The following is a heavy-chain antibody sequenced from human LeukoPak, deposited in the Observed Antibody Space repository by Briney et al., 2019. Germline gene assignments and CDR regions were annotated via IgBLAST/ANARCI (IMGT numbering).Heavy chain of an antibody. J-gene: IGHJ4*02. CDR1: GGSISSSSHY. D-gene: IGHD4-17*01. CDR2: IYYSGST. Sequence: ASETLSLTCTVSGGSISSSSHYWGWIRQPPGKGLEWIGSIYYSGSTYYNPSLKSRVTISVDTSKNQFSLKLSSVTAADTAVYYCARHTVLFDYWGQGTLVTVSS. V-gene: IGHV4-39*01. CDR3: ARHTVLFDY.